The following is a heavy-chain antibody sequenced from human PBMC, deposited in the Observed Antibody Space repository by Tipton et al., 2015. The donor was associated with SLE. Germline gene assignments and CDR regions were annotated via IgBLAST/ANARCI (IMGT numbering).Heavy chain of an antibody. CDR1: GGSISSSSYY. CDR2: IYYSGST. D-gene: IGHD3-10*01. J-gene: IGHJ3*02. Sequence: TLSLTCIVSGGSISSSSYYWGWIRQPPGKGLEWIGSIYYSGSTYYNPSLKSRVTISVDTSKNQFSLKLSSVTAADTAVYYCAREPSMVGAFDIWGQGTMVTVSS. CDR3: AREPSMVGAFDI. V-gene: IGHV4-39*07.